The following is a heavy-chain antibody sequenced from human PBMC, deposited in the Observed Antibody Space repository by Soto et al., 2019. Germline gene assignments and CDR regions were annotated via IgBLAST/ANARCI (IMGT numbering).Heavy chain of an antibody. CDR2: INPSGGST. Sequence: QVQLVQSGAEVKKPGASVKVSCKASGYTFTSYYMHWVRQAPGQGLEWMGIINPSGGSTSYAQKFQGRVTMTRDTYTSTVYMELSSLRSEDTAVYYCARGGGIYGSGSHYCMDVWGQGTTVTVSS. V-gene: IGHV1-46*01. CDR3: ARGGGIYGSGSHYCMDV. J-gene: IGHJ6*02. CDR1: GYTFTSYY. D-gene: IGHD3-10*01.